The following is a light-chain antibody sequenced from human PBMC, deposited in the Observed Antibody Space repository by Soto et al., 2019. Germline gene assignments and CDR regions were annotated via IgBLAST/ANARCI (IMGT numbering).Light chain of an antibody. Sequence: EVEFAQSPGTLSLSPGERATLSCRASQSVSSNYLAWYQQKPGQAPRLLIHGASTRATGMPDRFSGSGSGTDFTLTISRREPEDVAVYYCQHYGRSPLTFGGGTKVDIK. J-gene: IGKJ4*01. CDR2: GAS. CDR1: QSVSSNY. CDR3: QHYGRSPLT. V-gene: IGKV3-20*01.